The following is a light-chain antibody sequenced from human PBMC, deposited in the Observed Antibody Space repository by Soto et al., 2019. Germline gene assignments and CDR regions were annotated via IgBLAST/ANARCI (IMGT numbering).Light chain of an antibody. CDR1: QSVSSY. V-gene: IGKV3-11*01. CDR3: QQRSNWPIT. J-gene: IGKJ5*01. CDR2: DAS. Sequence: EIVLTQSPATLSLSPGESATLSCRTSQSVSSYFAWYQQKPGRAPRLLIYDASNRATGIPARFIGSGSGTDFTLTISSLEPEDFAVYYCQQRSNWPITFGQGTRLEIQ.